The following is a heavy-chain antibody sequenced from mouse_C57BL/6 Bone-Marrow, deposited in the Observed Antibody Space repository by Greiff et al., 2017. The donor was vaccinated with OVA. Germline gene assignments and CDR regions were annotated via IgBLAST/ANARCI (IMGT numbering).Heavy chain of an antibody. CDR2: IYPRSGNT. V-gene: IGHV1-81*01. J-gene: IGHJ4*01. D-gene: IGHD1-1*01. CDR3: SRDYRRSWAMDY. CDR1: GYTFTSYG. Sequence: VQLQQSGAELARPGASVKLSCKASGYTFTSYGIRWVKQRTGQGLEWIGEIYPRSGNTNYNEKFKGKATLTADKSSSTAYMELRSLTSEDSAVYFVSRDYRRSWAMDYWGQGTSVTVSS.